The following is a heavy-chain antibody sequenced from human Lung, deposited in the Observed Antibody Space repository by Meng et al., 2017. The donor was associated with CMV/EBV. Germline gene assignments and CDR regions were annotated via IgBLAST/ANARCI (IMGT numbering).Heavy chain of an antibody. CDR3: ARLSDFWSGYPDLFDY. D-gene: IGHD3-3*01. CDR2: FYYGGST. V-gene: IGHV4-59*08. J-gene: IGHJ4*02. Sequence: SXSVSGGSISGYYWSWIRQPPGKGLEWIGYFYYGGSTNYNPSLKSRVTISVDTSKNQFSLKLRTVTAADTAVYYCARLSDFWSGYPDLFDYWGQGXLVTVSS. CDR1: GGSISGYY.